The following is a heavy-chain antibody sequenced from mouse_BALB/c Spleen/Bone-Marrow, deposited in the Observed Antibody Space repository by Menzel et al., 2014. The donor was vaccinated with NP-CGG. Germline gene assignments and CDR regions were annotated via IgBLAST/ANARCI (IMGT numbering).Heavy chain of an antibody. CDR3: ARGIYYGNYVYAMDY. CDR2: IAPGSGST. Sequence: DLVKPGASVKLSCKASGYTFTNYWINWIKQRPGQGLEWIGRIAPGSGSTYYNEMFKGKAKLTVDTSSSTAYTQLSSLSSEDSAVYFCARGIYYGNYVYAMDYWGQGTSVTVSS. V-gene: IGHV1S41*01. D-gene: IGHD2-1*01. J-gene: IGHJ4*01. CDR1: GYTFTNYW.